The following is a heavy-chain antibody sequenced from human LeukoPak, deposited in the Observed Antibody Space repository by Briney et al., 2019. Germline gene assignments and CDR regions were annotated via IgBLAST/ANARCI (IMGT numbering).Heavy chain of an antibody. V-gene: IGHV3-74*01. D-gene: IGHD2-2*03. J-gene: IGHJ3*02. CDR1: GFTFSSFW. Sequence: PGGSLRLSCAASGFTFSSFWMHWVRQTPGKGLVWVSRVNSDGSSKTYADSVKGRFTISRDNAKNTLYLQMNSLRAEDTAVYYCAKDLMGIVVVPAASEDAFDIWGQGTMVTVSS. CDR3: AKDLMGIVVVPAASEDAFDI. CDR2: VNSDGSSK.